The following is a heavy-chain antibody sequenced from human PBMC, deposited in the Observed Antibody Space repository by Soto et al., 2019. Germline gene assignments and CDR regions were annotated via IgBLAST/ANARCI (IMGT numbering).Heavy chain of an antibody. Sequence: ASVKVSCKASGGTFSSYAISWVRQAPGQGLEWMGGIIPIFGTANYAQKFQGRVTITADESTSTAYMELSSLRSEDTAVYYCERGADGGNDILTGYYSIDYWGQGPLVTVPS. CDR1: GGTFSSYA. CDR3: ERGADGGNDILTGYYSIDY. CDR2: IIPIFGTA. V-gene: IGHV1-69*13. D-gene: IGHD3-9*01. J-gene: IGHJ4*02.